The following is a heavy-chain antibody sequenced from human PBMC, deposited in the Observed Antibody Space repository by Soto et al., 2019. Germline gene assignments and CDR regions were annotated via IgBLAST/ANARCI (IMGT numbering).Heavy chain of an antibody. J-gene: IGHJ4*02. V-gene: IGHV3-33*01. CDR1: GFTFSSYG. D-gene: IGHD6-13*01. CDR2: IWYDGSNK. CDR3: ATSTGIAAAGTTPMD. Sequence: QVQLVESGGGVVQPGRSLRLSCAASGFTFSSYGMHWVRQAPGKGLEWVAVIWYDGSNKYYADSVKGRFTISRDNSKNTLYLQINSRRAEDRAVYYCATSTGIAAAGTTPMDWGQGTLVTVSS.